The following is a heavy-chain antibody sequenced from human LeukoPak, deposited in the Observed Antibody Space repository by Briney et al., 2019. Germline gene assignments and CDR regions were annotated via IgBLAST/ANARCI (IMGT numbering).Heavy chain of an antibody. D-gene: IGHD2-15*01. J-gene: IGHJ4*02. V-gene: IGHV4-39*01. CDR1: GGSISSSDYY. Sequence: PSETLSLTCTVSGGSISSSDYYWGWIRQPPGKGLEWIGSIYYSGRTYYNPSLKSRVTISVDTSKNQCSLKLSSVTAADTAAYYCARVYCSDGSCFFDYWGQGTLVTVSS. CDR3: ARVYCSDGSCFFDY. CDR2: IYYSGRT.